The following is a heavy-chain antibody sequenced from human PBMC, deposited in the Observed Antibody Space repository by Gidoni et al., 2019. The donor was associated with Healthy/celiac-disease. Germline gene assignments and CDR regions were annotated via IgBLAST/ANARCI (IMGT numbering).Heavy chain of an antibody. CDR3: ARDPGRGSELDL. V-gene: IGHV1-69*08. D-gene: IGHD1-1*01. CDR2: IIPILGIA. CDR1: GGTFSSYT. J-gene: IGHJ2*01. Sequence: QVQLVQSGAEVKKPGSSVKVSCKASGGTFSSYTISWVRQAPGQGLEGMGRIIPILGIANYAQKFQGRVTITADKSTSTAYMELSSLRSEDTAVYYCARDPGRGSELDLWGRGTLVTVSS.